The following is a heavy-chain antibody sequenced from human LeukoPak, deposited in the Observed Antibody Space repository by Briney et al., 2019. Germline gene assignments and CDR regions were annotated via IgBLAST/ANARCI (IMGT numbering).Heavy chain of an antibody. CDR3: ASGGLGVFGVVRPYYYYYGMDV. J-gene: IGHJ6*02. V-gene: IGHV1-69*13. CDR1: GGTFSSYA. Sequence: SVKVSCKASGGTFSSYAISWVRQAPGQGLEWMGGIIPIFGTANYAQKFQGRVTITADESTSTAYMELSSLRSEDTAVYYCASGGLGVFGVVRPYYYYYGMDVWGQGTTVTVSS. CDR2: IIPIFGTA. D-gene: IGHD3-3*01.